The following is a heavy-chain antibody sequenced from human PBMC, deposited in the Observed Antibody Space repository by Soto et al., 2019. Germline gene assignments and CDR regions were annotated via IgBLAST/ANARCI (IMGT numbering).Heavy chain of an antibody. CDR1: GFTFSSYA. V-gene: IGHV3-23*01. CDR2: ISGSGGST. Sequence: WGSLRLSCAASGFTFSSYAMSWVRQAPGKGLEWVSAISGSGGSTYYADSVKGRFTISRDNSKNTLYLQMNSLRAEDTAVYYCAKDPASIAVAGTSDYWGQGTLVTVSS. CDR3: AKDPASIAVAGTSDY. D-gene: IGHD6-19*01. J-gene: IGHJ4*02.